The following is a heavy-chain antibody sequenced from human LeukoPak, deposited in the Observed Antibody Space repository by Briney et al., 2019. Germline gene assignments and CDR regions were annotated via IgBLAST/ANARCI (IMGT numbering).Heavy chain of an antibody. V-gene: IGHV3-30*04. CDR3: AKDYTPTGYYYDSSGYYYYFDY. J-gene: IGHJ4*02. D-gene: IGHD3-22*01. CDR1: GFTFSSYA. CDR2: ISYDGSNK. Sequence: GGSLRLSCAASGFTFSSYAMHWVRQAPGKGLEWVAVISYDGSNKYYADSVKGRFTISRDNSKNTLYLQMNSLRAEDTAVYYCAKDYTPTGYYYDSSGYYYYFDYWGQGTLVTVSS.